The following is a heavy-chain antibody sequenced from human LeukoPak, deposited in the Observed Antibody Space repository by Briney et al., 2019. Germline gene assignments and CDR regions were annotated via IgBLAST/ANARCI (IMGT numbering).Heavy chain of an antibody. D-gene: IGHD4-17*01. V-gene: IGHV3-74*01. CDR2: INSDGSST. CDR1: GFTFSSYW. J-gene: IGHJ4*02. CDR3: ARDPPYGGYAYYFDY. Sequence: GGSLRLSCAASGFTFSSYWMHSVRQAPGKGLVWVSRINSDGSSTSYADSVKGRFTISRDNAKNTLYLQMNSLRAEDTAVYYCARDPPYGGYAYYFDYWGLGTLVTVSS.